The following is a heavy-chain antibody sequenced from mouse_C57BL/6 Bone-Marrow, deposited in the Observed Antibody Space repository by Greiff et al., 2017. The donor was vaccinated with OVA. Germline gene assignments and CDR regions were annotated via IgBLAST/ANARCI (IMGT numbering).Heavy chain of an antibody. CDR1: GYTFTNYW. CDR2: IYPGGGYT. Sequence: VQLVESGAELVRPGTSVKMSCKASGYTFTNYWIGWAKQRPGHGLEWIGDIYPGGGYTNYNEKFKGKATLTADKSSSTAYMQFSSLTSEDSAIYYCARWGDYGWYFDVWGTGTTVTVSS. CDR3: ARWGDYGWYFDV. V-gene: IGHV1-63*01. J-gene: IGHJ1*03. D-gene: IGHD2-4*01.